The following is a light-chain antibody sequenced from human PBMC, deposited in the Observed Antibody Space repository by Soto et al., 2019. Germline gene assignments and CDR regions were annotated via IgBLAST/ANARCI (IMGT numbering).Light chain of an antibody. Sequence: EIVLTQSPATLSLSPGERATLSCRASQSVSSYLAWYQQKPGQAPRLLIYDASNRATGIPARFSGSGSGTDFPLTISSLEPEDFAVYYCQQRSNWPPVYTFGRGTKLEIK. J-gene: IGKJ2*01. V-gene: IGKV3-11*01. CDR3: QQRSNWPPVYT. CDR1: QSVSSY. CDR2: DAS.